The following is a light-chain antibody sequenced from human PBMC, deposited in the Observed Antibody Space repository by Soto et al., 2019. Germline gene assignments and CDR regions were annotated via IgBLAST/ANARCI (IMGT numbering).Light chain of an antibody. CDR2: GAS. Sequence: EIVLTQSRGTLSLSPGERATLSCRASQSVSSSYLAWYQQKPGQAPRLLIYGASSRATGIPDRFSGSGSGTDFALTISRLEPEDFAVYFCQQYGNSPRTFGQGTRLEIK. CDR1: QSVSSSY. V-gene: IGKV3-20*01. J-gene: IGKJ5*01. CDR3: QQYGNSPRT.